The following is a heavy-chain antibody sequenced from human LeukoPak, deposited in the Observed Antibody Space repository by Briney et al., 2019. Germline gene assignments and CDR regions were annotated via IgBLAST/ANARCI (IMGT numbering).Heavy chain of an antibody. D-gene: IGHD5-24*01. CDR1: GGSISSSSYY. CDR2: IYYSGST. CDR3: ARGRNERWLPFPFDY. J-gene: IGHJ4*02. V-gene: IGHV4-39*07. Sequence: SETLSLTCTVSGGSISSSSYYWGWIRQPPGKGLEWIGSIYYSGSTYYNPSLKSRVTISVDTSKNQFSLKLSSVTAADTAVYYCARGRNERWLPFPFDYWGQGTLVTVSS.